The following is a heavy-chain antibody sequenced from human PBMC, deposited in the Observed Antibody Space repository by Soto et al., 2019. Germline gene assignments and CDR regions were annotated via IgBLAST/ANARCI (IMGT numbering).Heavy chain of an antibody. CDR2: ISSNGGST. CDR1: GFTFSSYA. Sequence: GGSLRLSCAASGFTFSSYAMHWVRQAPGKGLEYVSAISSNGGSTYYANSVKSRFTISRDNSKNTLYLQMGSLRAEDMAVYYCARARGRRITIFGVAPYYMDVWGKGTTVTVSS. J-gene: IGHJ6*03. D-gene: IGHD3-3*01. CDR3: ARARGRRITIFGVAPYYMDV. V-gene: IGHV3-64*01.